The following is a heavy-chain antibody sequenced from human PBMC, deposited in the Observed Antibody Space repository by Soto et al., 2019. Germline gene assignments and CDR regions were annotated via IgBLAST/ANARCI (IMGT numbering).Heavy chain of an antibody. Sequence: PGGSLRLSCAASGFTFSSYSMNWVRQAPGKGLEWVSSISSSSSYIYYADSVKGRFTISRDNAKNSLYLQMDSLRAEDTAVYYCARDRARPGDYYGMDVWGKETTVTSP. V-gene: IGHV3-21*01. D-gene: IGHD6-6*01. J-gene: IGHJ6*04. CDR1: GFTFSSYS. CDR3: ARDRARPGDYYGMDV. CDR2: ISSSSSYI.